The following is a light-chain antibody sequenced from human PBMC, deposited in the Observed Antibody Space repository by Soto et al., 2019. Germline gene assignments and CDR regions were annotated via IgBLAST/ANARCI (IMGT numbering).Light chain of an antibody. CDR2: EVS. CDR1: SSDVGGYNY. CDR3: NSYAGDIIRFV. Sequence: QSVLTQPASVSGSPGQSITISCTGTSSDVGGYNYVSWYQQHPGKAPKLMIYEVSNRPSGVSNRFSGSKSGNTASLTISGLQADDEADYYCNSYAGDIIRFVFGTGTKVTVL. V-gene: IGLV2-14*01. J-gene: IGLJ1*01.